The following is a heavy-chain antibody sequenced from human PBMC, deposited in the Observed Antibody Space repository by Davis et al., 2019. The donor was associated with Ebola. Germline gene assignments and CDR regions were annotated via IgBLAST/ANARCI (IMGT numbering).Heavy chain of an antibody. CDR3: AKGTYKTMVRGLITFDY. D-gene: IGHD3-10*01. CDR2: ISGSGGST. Sequence: GESLKISCAASGFTFSSYAMSWVRQAPGKGLEWVSAISGSGGSTYYANSVKGRFTISRDNSKNTLYLQMSSLRADDTAVYYCAKGTYKTMVRGLITFDYWGQGTLITVSS. V-gene: IGHV3-23*01. J-gene: IGHJ4*02. CDR1: GFTFSSYA.